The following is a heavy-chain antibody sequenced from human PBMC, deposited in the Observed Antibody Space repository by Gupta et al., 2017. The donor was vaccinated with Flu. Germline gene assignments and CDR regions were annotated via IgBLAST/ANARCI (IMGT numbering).Heavy chain of an antibody. J-gene: IGHJ4*02. CDR2: ISSSSSYI. Sequence: EVQLVESGGGMVEPGGSLRRSCGVPGLTFRSYSLKWVRQAPGKGLEWASSISSSSSYIYYADSVKSRFTISRNNAKNSLFLQMNSLRAEDTAVYYCARSWAAAGSGSNIDYWGQGTLVTVSS. CDR1: GLTFRSYS. V-gene: IGHV3-21*01. D-gene: IGHD6-13*01. CDR3: ARSWAAAGSGSNIDY.